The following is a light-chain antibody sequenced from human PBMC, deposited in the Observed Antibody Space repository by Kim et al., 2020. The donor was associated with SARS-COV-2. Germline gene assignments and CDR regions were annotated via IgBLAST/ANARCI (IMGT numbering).Light chain of an antibody. CDR2: HTG. Sequence: PGGTGTLTCSSSTGAVSTGYFANWLQQKPGQAPWALIWHTGNKYSWTPARFSGSLLGNKAALTLSAVQPEDEAEYYCLLYSGGTWVFGGGTQLTVL. J-gene: IGLJ3*02. CDR3: LLYSGGTWV. V-gene: IGLV7-43*01. CDR1: TGAVSTGYF.